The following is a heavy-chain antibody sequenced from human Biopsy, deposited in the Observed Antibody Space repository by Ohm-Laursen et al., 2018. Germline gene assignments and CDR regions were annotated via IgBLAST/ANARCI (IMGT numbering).Heavy chain of an antibody. V-gene: IGHV3-30*02. CDR2: IFYDGSNT. Sequence: SLRLSCAAPGFTFNNYGMQWVRQAPGKGLEWVAFIFYDGSNTYYADSVKGRFTISRDNSRDTLYLQMSSLRAEDTAVFYCAKDLRNNNWGVENWGQGTLVTVSS. D-gene: IGHD7-27*01. J-gene: IGHJ4*02. CDR3: AKDLRNNNWGVEN. CDR1: GFTFNNYG.